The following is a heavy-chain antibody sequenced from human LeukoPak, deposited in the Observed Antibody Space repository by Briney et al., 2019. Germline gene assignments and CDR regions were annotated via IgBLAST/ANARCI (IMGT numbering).Heavy chain of an antibody. CDR1: GYTFTGYY. Sequence: ASVKVSCKASGYTFTGYYVHWVRQAPGQGLEWMGWINPNSGGTNYAQKFQGRVTMTRDTSISTAYMELSRLRSDDTAVYYCARDFMDSSGWRVDYWGQGTLVTVSS. CDR2: INPNSGGT. V-gene: IGHV1-2*02. J-gene: IGHJ4*02. CDR3: ARDFMDSSGWRVDY. D-gene: IGHD6-19*01.